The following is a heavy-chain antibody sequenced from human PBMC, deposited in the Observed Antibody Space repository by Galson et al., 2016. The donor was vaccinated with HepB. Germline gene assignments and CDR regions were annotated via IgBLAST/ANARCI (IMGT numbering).Heavy chain of an antibody. CDR3: ARNMYGAATNYIGDVFDI. D-gene: IGHD3-10*01. Sequence: SMRFSCAVTGPRASGAYMRCCRRAPGKGLEWVSVLYRDGSTYYADSVEGRFTISRDNSRNTLYLQMNSLRAEDKAMYYCARNMYGAATNYIGDVFDIWGQGTMVTVSS. CDR1: GPRASGAY. CDR2: LYRDGST. V-gene: IGHV3-53*01. J-gene: IGHJ3*02.